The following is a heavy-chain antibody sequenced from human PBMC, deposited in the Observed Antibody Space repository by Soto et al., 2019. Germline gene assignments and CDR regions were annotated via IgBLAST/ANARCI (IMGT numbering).Heavy chain of an antibody. CDR3: AREYPSCSGGSCSYPLDY. CDR2: IHSTGGS. J-gene: IGHJ4*02. V-gene: IGHV4-4*07. CDR1: GDFISSSY. D-gene: IGHD2-15*01. Sequence: SETVSLTGTVSGDFISSSYWNWVRQTTDKRLEWLGRIHSTGGSHYNPPLRSRLTISVDTSKNEFSLKLSSVTAGDAAVYYFAREYPSCSGGSCSYPLDYWGQGTLVTVSS.